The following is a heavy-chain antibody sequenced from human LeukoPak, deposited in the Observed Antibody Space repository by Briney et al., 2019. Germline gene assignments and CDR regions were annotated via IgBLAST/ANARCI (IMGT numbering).Heavy chain of an antibody. V-gene: IGHV3-30*18. CDR1: GFTFSSYG. J-gene: IGHJ4*02. CDR3: AKESGHRDIDY. Sequence: QAGGSLRLSCAASGFTFSSYGMHWVRQAPGKGLEWVAVITYDGSNKYYADSVKGRFTISRDNSKNTLYLQMNSLRAEDMAVYYSAKESGHRDIDYWGQGTLVTVSS. CDR2: ITYDGSNK.